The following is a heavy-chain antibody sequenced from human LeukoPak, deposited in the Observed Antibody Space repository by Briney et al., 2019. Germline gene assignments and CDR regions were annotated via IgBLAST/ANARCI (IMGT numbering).Heavy chain of an antibody. CDR2: IKQDGSEK. J-gene: IGHJ4*02. D-gene: IGHD3-10*01. Sequence: SGGSLRLSCAASGXTFSSFWVNWVRQAPGKGLEWVANIKQDGSEKYYVDSVKGRFTTSRDNAEKSLYLQMNSLRLEDTAVYYCAAGSSVDYWGQGTLVTVSS. V-gene: IGHV3-7*02. CDR3: AAGSSVDY. CDR1: GXTFSSFW.